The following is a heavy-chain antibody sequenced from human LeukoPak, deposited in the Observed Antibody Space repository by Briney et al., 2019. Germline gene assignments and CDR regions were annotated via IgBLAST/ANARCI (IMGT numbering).Heavy chain of an antibody. Sequence: SETLSLTCTVSGGSISSYYWSWIRQPPGQGLEGIGYIYYSGSTNYTPSLKSRVTISVDTSKNQFSLKLSSVTAADTAVYYCAKVVIAAAGTNYYYYMDVWGKGTTVTVSS. J-gene: IGHJ6*03. CDR1: GGSISSYY. CDR3: AKVVIAAAGTNYYYYMDV. CDR2: IYYSGST. V-gene: IGHV4-59*01. D-gene: IGHD6-13*01.